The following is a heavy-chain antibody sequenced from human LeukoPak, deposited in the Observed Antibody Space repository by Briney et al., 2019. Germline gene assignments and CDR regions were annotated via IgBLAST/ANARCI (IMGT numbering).Heavy chain of an antibody. D-gene: IGHD2-15*01. V-gene: IGHV3-7*01. CDR3: AREGCSGGSCYHNWFDP. CDR2: INQDGSEK. CDR1: GFTFSSYW. Sequence: GGSLRLSCAASGFTFSSYWMSWVRQAPGKGLECVANINQDGSEKYYVDSVKGRFTISRDNAKNSLYLQMNSLRAEDTAVYYCAREGCSGGSCYHNWFDPWGQGTLVTVSS. J-gene: IGHJ5*02.